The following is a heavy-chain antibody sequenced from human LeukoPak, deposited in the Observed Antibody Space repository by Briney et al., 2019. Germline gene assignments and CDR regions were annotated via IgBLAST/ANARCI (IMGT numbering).Heavy chain of an antibody. CDR1: GFTLSTYS. D-gene: IGHD3-10*01. V-gene: IGHV3-21*06. J-gene: IGHJ4*02. CDR2: ITSSSAYI. CDR3: ARDLFGSGSFYVF. Sequence: GGSLRLSCAASGFTLSTYSMNWVRQAPGKGLVWVSTITSSSAYIYYADSVKGRFTISRDNAKNSLYLQMNSLRAEDTAVYYCARDLFGSGSFYVFWGQGTLVTVSS.